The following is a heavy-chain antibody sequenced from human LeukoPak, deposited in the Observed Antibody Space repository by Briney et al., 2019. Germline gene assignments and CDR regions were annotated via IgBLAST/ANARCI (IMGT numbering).Heavy chain of an antibody. CDR2: INHSGST. CDR1: GGSFSGYY. Sequence: SETLSLTCAVYGGSFSGYYWSWIRQPPGKGLEWIGEINHSGSTNYNPSLKSRVTISVDTSKNQFSLKLSSVTAADTAVYYCARIEGIAVAGTVGYYYYYMDVWGKGTTVTVSS. CDR3: ARIEGIAVAGTVGYYYYYMDV. V-gene: IGHV4-34*01. D-gene: IGHD6-19*01. J-gene: IGHJ6*03.